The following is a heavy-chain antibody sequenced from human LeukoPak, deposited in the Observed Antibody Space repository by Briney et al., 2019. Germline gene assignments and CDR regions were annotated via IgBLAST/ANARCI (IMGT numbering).Heavy chain of an antibody. CDR2: IIPIFGTA. CDR3: ARDGNSCWSGVFDL. J-gene: IGHJ2*01. V-gene: IGHV1-69*05. Sequence: SVKVSCKASGGTFSSYAISWVRQAHGQGLGWMGRIIPIFGTANYAQKFQGRVTITTDESTSTAYMELSSLRSEDTAVYYCARDGNSCWSGVFDLWGRGTLVTVSS. CDR1: GGTFSSYA. D-gene: IGHD6-19*01.